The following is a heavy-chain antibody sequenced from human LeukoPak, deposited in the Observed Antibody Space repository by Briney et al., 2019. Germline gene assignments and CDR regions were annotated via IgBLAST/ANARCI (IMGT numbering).Heavy chain of an antibody. CDR3: ARGREEDYYGSGSYLFDY. D-gene: IGHD3-10*01. Sequence: GGSLRLSCAASGFTFSSYSMNWVRQAPGKGLEWVSYISSSSSTIYYADSVKGRFTISRDNAKNSLYLQMNSLRAEDTAVYYCARGREEDYYGSGSYLFDYWGQGTLVTVSS. CDR1: GFTFSSYS. V-gene: IGHV3-48*01. CDR2: ISSSSSTI. J-gene: IGHJ4*02.